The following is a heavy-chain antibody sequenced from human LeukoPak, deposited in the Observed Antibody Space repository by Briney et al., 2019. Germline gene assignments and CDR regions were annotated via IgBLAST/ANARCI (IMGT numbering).Heavy chain of an antibody. J-gene: IGHJ4*02. CDR1: GYTLTELS. D-gene: IGHD4-17*01. CDR2: FDPEDGET. CDR3: ATDWGIHSPVTTGPLRY. Sequence: GASVKVSCKVSGYTLTELSMHWVRQAPGKGLEWMGGFDPEDGETICAQKFQGRVTMTEDTSTDTAYMELSSLRSEDTAVYYCATDWGIHSPVTTGPLRYWGQGTLVTVSS. V-gene: IGHV1-24*01.